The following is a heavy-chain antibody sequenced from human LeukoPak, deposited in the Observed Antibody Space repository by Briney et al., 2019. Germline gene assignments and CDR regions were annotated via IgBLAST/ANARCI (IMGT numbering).Heavy chain of an antibody. V-gene: IGHV4-31*03. CDR2: ICYTGST. Sequence: PSETLSLTCTVSGXSISTGGYYWSWIRQNPGKGLEWIGYICYTGSTYYNPSLKSRVTISVDTSKNQFSLKLTSVTAADTAVYYCARVPLVWGQGSLVTVSS. CDR1: GXSISTGGYY. CDR3: ARVPLV. J-gene: IGHJ4*02.